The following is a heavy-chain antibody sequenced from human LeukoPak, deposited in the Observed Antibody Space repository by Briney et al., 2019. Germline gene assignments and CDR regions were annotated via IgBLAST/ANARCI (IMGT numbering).Heavy chain of an antibody. D-gene: IGHD3-22*01. CDR3: AKEKRDSTGWINFDY. V-gene: IGHV3-30*18. Sequence: GGSLRLSCETSGFTFSRVSMHWVRQVPGKGLEWVALISRDGGTTYYADSVEGRFTISRDNSMNTLYLQMNSLRVEDTALYYCAKEKRDSTGWINFDYWGRGTLVAASS. J-gene: IGHJ4*02. CDR1: GFTFSRVS. CDR2: ISRDGGTT.